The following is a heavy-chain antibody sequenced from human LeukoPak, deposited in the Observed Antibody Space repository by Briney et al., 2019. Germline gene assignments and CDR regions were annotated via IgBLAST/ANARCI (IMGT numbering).Heavy chain of an antibody. J-gene: IGHJ4*02. CDR2: IKQDGSKK. Sequence: GGSLRLSCVASGFPFSSYWMTWVRQAPGKGLEWVANIKQDGSKKSYVDSVKGRFTISRDNAKNSLYLQMNSLRAEDTAIYDCTRVGYIDEGIDYWGQGTLVTVSS. D-gene: IGHD5-24*01. CDR1: GFPFSSYW. V-gene: IGHV3-7*04. CDR3: TRVGYIDEGIDY.